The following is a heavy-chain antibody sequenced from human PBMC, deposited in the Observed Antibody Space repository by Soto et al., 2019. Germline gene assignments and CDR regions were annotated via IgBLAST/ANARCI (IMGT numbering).Heavy chain of an antibody. J-gene: IGHJ4*02. D-gene: IGHD1-26*01. Sequence: EVQLVESGGGLVKPGGSLRLSCAASGFSLTNTWMNWVRQAPGKGLEWVGRIYCKTDGRTIQYAAPVKARVTIQRDDSKNNLYVQMNSLKAKHTAVYHCARHDPSGSYSHFDNWGQGTLVTVSS. CDR3: ARHDPSGSYSHFDN. CDR1: GFSLTNTW. V-gene: IGHV3-15*07. CDR2: IYCKTDGRTI.